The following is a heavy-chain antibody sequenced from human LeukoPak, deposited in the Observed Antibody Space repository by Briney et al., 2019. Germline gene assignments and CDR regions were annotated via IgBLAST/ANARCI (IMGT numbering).Heavy chain of an antibody. Sequence: GGSLRLSCAASGVTFSSYAMSWVRQAPGKGLEWVSAISGSGGSTYYADSVKGRFTISRDNSKNTLYLQMNSLRAEDTAVYYCAKGDFWSGPSDYFDYWGQGTLVTVSS. D-gene: IGHD3-3*01. J-gene: IGHJ4*02. V-gene: IGHV3-23*01. CDR2: ISGSGGST. CDR3: AKGDFWSGPSDYFDY. CDR1: GVTFSSYA.